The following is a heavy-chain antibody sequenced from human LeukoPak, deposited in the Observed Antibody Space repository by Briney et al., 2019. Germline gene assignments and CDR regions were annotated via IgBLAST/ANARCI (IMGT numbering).Heavy chain of an antibody. Sequence: PGGSLRLSCAASGFTFSSYWMSWVRQAPGKGLEWVANIKQDGSEKYYVDSVKGRFTISRDNSKNTLYLLMNSLRAEDTAVYHCARGDAFFDYWGQGTLVTVSS. V-gene: IGHV3-7*01. CDR2: IKQDGSEK. CDR1: GFTFSSYW. J-gene: IGHJ4*02. CDR3: ARGDAFFDY.